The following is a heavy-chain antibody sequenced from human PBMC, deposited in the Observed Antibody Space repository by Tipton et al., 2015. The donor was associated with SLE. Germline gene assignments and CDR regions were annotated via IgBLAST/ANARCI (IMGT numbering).Heavy chain of an antibody. CDR2: ISTNTGNP. J-gene: IGHJ4*02. D-gene: IGHD6-13*01. V-gene: IGHV7-4-1*02. CDR3: ARASVVAAAGDFDY. CDR1: GYSFTNYA. Sequence: QLVQSGSELKKPGASVKVSCKASGYSFTNYAMNWVRQAPGQGLEWMGWISTNTGNPMYAQGFTGRFVFSLDTSVNTAYLQISSLKAEDTAVYYCARASVVAAAGDFDYWGQGTRVTVSS.